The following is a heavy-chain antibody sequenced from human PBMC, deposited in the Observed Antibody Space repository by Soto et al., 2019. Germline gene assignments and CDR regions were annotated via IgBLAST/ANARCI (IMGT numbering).Heavy chain of an antibody. V-gene: IGHV4-34*01. Sequence: QVQLQQWGAGLLKPSETLSLTCAVYGGSFSGYYWSWIRQPPGKGLEWIGEINHSGSTNYNPSLKSRVTISVDTSKNQFSLKLSSVTASDTAVYYCARAPNRAWAFDIWGQGTMVTVSS. CDR2: INHSGST. CDR1: GGSFSGYY. J-gene: IGHJ3*02. CDR3: ARAPNRAWAFDI.